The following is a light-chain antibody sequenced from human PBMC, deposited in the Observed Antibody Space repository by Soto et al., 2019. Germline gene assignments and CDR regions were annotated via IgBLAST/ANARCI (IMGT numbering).Light chain of an antibody. CDR3: QQYGSSPRFT. V-gene: IGKV3-20*01. CDR2: GAS. CDR1: QSVSSSY. Sequence: EIELTQSPGTLSLSPGERATLSCRASQSVSSSYLAWYQQKPGQAPRLLIYGASSRATGITDRFSGSGSGADFTLTISRLEPEDFAVYYCQQYGSSPRFTFGGGTKV. J-gene: IGKJ4*02.